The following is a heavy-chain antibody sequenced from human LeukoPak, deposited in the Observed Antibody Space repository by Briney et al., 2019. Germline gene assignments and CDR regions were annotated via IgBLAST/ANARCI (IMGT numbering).Heavy chain of an antibody. Sequence: GGSLRLSCAASGLTFSSYAMSWVRQAPGKGLEWVSAISGSGGSTYYADSVKGRFTISRDNSKNTLYLQMNSLRAEDTAVYYCAKKKDDYGDYGGFDYWGQGTLVTVSS. V-gene: IGHV3-23*01. CDR3: AKKKDDYGDYGGFDY. D-gene: IGHD4-17*01. CDR1: GLTFSSYA. CDR2: ISGSGGST. J-gene: IGHJ4*02.